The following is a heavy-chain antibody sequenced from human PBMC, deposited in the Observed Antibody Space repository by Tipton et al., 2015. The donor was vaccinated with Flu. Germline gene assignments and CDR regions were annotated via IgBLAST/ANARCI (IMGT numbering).Heavy chain of an antibody. Sequence: TLSLTCAVSGYSISSGYYWGWIRQPPGKGLKWIGSIYHSGRTYYNPSLKSQVTISVDTSKNQFSLKLSSVTAADTAVYYCARDSPLGQLWLRDYFDYWGQRTLVTGSS. V-gene: IGHV4-38-2*02. CDR3: ARDSPLGQLWLRDYFDY. D-gene: IGHD5-18*01. J-gene: IGHJ4*02. CDR2: IYHSGRT. CDR1: GYSISSGYY.